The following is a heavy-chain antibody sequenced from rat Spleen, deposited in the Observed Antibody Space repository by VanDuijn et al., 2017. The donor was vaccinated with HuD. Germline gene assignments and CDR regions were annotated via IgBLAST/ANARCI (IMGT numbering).Heavy chain of an antibody. CDR2: INTDGSST. D-gene: IGHD1-9*01. V-gene: IGHV5-58*01. CDR1: GFTFTNYW. Sequence: EVQLVETGGGLVQPGRSLKLSCVASGFTFTNYWMYWIRQAPGKGLEWVSSINTDGSSTYYRDSVKGRFTISRDNAKSTLSLQMDSLRSEDTATYYCARRHYGYTDYFDYWGQGVMVTVSS. CDR3: ARRHYGYTDYFDY. J-gene: IGHJ2*01.